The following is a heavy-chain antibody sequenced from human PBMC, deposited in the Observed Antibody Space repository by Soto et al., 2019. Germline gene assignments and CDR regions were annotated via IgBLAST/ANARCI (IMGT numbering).Heavy chain of an antibody. V-gene: IGHV1-8*01. CDR3: ARGPGSWYYYYMDV. Sequence: QVQLVQSGAEVKKPGASVKVSCKASGYTFTSYDINWVRQATGQGLEWMGWMNPNSGNTGYAQKFRGRVTMTRNTSLSTAYMELSSLRSEDTAVYYCARGPGSWYYYYMDVWGKGTTVTVSS. CDR1: GYTFTSYD. J-gene: IGHJ6*03. CDR2: MNPNSGNT. D-gene: IGHD6-13*01.